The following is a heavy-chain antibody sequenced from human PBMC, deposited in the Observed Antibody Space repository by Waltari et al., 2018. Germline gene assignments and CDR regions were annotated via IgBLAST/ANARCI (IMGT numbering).Heavy chain of an antibody. CDR1: GFAVEFWG. J-gene: IGHJ4*02. D-gene: IGHD3-10*01. Sequence: QLVESGGGGVRPGGSMRLSRAASGFAVEFWGMCWVRQAPGKGLEWVPRLSWNARDTFYAEFAECRFIISRDSAKNSLYLQMNSLRAEDTAFYYCAKEGGYSYYNNFFDVWGQGALVTVSS. CDR2: LSWNARDT. CDR3: AKEGGYSYYNNFFDV. V-gene: IGHV3-20*04.